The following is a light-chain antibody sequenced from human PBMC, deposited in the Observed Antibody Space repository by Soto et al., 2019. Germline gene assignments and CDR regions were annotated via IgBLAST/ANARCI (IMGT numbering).Light chain of an antibody. Sequence: QPVLTQPPSVSGAPGQRVTISCAGSSSNIGAGYDVHWYQRLPGTAPKLLIYGNSNRPSGVPDRFSGSKSGASASLAITGLQAEDEADYYCQSYDSSLSGLVVFGGGTQLTVL. CDR1: SSNIGAGYD. J-gene: IGLJ2*01. CDR2: GNS. CDR3: QSYDSSLSGLVV. V-gene: IGLV1-40*01.